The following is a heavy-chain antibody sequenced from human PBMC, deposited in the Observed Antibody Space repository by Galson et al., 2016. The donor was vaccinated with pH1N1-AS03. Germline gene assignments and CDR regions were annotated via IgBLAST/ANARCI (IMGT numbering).Heavy chain of an antibody. CDR1: GFTFSGYS. CDR2: ISRSSTYI. J-gene: IGHJ4*02. V-gene: IGHV3-21*03. Sequence: FLRLSCAASGFTFSGYSMNWFRQAPGKGLEWVSSISRSSTYIYYADSVKGRFTISRDNAKNSLFLQMHSLRAEDTAVYYCARTFPGRVVAVAAVMQEGPDYWGQGTLVTVSS. CDR3: ARTFPGRVVAVAAVMQEGPDY. D-gene: IGHD2-2*01.